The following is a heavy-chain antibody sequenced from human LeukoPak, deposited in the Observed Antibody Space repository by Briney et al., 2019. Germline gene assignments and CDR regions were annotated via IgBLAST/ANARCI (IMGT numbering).Heavy chain of an antibody. Sequence: GGSLRLSCAASGFTFSSYSMNWVRQAPGKGLEWVSSISSSSSYIYYADSVKGRFTISRDNAKNSLYLQMNSLRAEDTAVYYCARATDGYNAEGDYWGKGTLVTVSS. D-gene: IGHD5-24*01. V-gene: IGHV3-21*01. CDR3: ARATDGYNAEGDY. CDR2: ISSSSSYI. J-gene: IGHJ4*02. CDR1: GFTFSSYS.